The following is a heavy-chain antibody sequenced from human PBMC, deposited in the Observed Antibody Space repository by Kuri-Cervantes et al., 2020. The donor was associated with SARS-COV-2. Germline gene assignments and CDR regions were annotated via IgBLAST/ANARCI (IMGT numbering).Heavy chain of an antibody. Sequence: SQTLSLTCAVSGGSISRGGYSWSWIRQPPGKGLEWIGYIYHSGRTYYNPSLKSRVTISVDRSKNQFSLKLSSVTAADTAVYYCARGLGRFDPWGQGTLVTVSS. CDR2: IYHSGRT. V-gene: IGHV4-30-2*01. D-gene: IGHD1-26*01. CDR3: ARGLGRFDP. CDR1: GGSISRGGYS. J-gene: IGHJ5*02.